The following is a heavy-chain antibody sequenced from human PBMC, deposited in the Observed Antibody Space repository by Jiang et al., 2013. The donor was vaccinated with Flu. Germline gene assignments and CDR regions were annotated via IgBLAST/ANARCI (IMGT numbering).Heavy chain of an antibody. V-gene: IGHV3-66*01. CDR2: IYSGGSI. J-gene: IGHJ4*02. CDR1: GFTVSSNY. CDR3: ARDQTGLRGFDY. D-gene: IGHD3-16*01. Sequence: VQLLESGGGLVQPGGSLRLSCAASGFTVSSNYLNWVRQAPRRGLEWVSVIYSGGSIYYADSVKGRFTISRDNSQNTLYLQMNSLRAEDTAVYYCARDQTGLRGFDYWGQGTLVTVSS.